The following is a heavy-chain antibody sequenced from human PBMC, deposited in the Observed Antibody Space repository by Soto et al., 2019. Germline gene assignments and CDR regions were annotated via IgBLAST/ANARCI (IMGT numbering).Heavy chain of an antibody. CDR3: AKESANYYTSSGFPYGMDA. Sequence: GSLRLSCAASGFTFNSFAMSWVRQAPGKGLEWVSLISGSGGTTYYADSVKGRFTISRDNSKNTLYLQMNSLRAEDTAVYYCAKESANYYTSSGFPYGMDAWGQGTMVTVSS. CDR1: GFTFNSFA. CDR2: ISGSGGTT. D-gene: IGHD3-22*01. V-gene: IGHV3-23*01. J-gene: IGHJ6*02.